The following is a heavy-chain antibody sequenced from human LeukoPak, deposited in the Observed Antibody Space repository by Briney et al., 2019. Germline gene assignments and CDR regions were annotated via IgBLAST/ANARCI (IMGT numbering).Heavy chain of an antibody. J-gene: IGHJ4*02. Sequence: GGSLRLSCAASGFTFDDYAMHWVRQAPGKGLEWVSGISWNSGSIGYADSVKGRFTISRDNAKNSLYLQMNSLRAEDMALYYCAKDMRAVAGHSEFDYWGQGTLVTVSS. CDR3: AKDMRAVAGHSEFDY. V-gene: IGHV3-9*03. CDR1: GFTFDDYA. CDR2: ISWNSGSI. D-gene: IGHD6-19*01.